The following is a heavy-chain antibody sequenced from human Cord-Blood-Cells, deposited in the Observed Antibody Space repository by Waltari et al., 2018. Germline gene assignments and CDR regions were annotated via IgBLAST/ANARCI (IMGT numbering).Heavy chain of an antibody. CDR2: IYHSGST. CDR1: GYSISSGYY. CDR3: ARGGLPVLFY. V-gene: IGHV4-38-2*01. Sequence: QVQLQESGPGLVKPSETLSLTCAVSGYSISSGYYWGWIRQPPGKGLEWIGSIYHSGSTYYNPSLKSRVTISVDTSKNQFSRKLSSVTAADTAVYYCARGGLPVLFYWGQGTLVTISS. D-gene: IGHD3-16*01. J-gene: IGHJ4*02.